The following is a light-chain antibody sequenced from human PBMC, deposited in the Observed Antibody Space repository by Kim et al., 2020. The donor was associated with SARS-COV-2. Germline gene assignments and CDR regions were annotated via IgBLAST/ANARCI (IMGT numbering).Light chain of an antibody. J-gene: IGKJ1*01. Sequence: ASVGDRVTITCRASQSISIWLAWYQQKPGEAPKVLIFDASSLQSGVPSRFSGSGSGTEFTLTSSSLQPDDFATYYCQHYNNYPWTFGQGTKVEIK. CDR1: QSISIW. CDR3: QHYNNYPWT. CDR2: DAS. V-gene: IGKV1-5*01.